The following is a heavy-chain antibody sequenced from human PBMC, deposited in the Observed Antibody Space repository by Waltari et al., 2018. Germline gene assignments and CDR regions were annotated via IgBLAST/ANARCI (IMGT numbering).Heavy chain of an antibody. CDR3: ARDYCDRTNCHGMDV. CDR2: ISYDERNI. CDR1: EFTFSSHA. D-gene: IGHD3-22*01. J-gene: IGHJ6*02. V-gene: IGHV3-30*04. Sequence: QVQLVESGGGVVQPGRSLRLSCAASEFTFSSHAMHWVRQAPGKGLEWVAGISYDERNIYYGDSVKGRFIISRDNSKKMLYLQMNSLRTEDTAVYYCARDYCDRTNCHGMDVWGQGTTVTVSS.